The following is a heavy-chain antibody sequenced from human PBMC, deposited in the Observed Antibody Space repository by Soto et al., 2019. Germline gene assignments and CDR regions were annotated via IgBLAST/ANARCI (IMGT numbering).Heavy chain of an antibody. V-gene: IGHV3-23*01. CDR2: ISGSGVGT. D-gene: IGHD3-22*01. J-gene: IGHJ4*02. CDR3: AKDQVDSSVYYQQPSDY. CDR1: GFSFSNYA. Sequence: EAQLLESGGGLVQPGGSLRLSCAASGFSFSNYAMNWVRQAPGKGLEWVSAISGSGVGTYYADSVKGRFTISRDNSKNTLYLQMNSLRVDDTAVYYCAKDQVDSSVYYQQPSDYWGQGTLVTVSS.